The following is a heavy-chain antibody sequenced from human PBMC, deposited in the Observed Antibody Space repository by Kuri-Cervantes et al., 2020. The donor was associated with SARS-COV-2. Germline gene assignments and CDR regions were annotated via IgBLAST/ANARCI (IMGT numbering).Heavy chain of an antibody. CDR2: IYYSGST. Sequence: SETLSLTCTVSGGSISSYYWSWIRQPPGKGLEWIGYIYYSGSTNYNPSLKSRVTISVDTSKNQFSLKLSSVTAADTAVYYCARLGGGYSYGCDYWGQGTLVTVSS. CDR1: GGSISSYY. V-gene: IGHV4-59*12. CDR3: ARLGGGYSYGCDY. J-gene: IGHJ4*02. D-gene: IGHD5-18*01.